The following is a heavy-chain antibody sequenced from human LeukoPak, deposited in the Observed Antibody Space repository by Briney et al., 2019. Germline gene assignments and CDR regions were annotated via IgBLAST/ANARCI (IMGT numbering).Heavy chain of an antibody. Sequence: ASVNVSCKASGYTFTGYYMHWVRQAPGQGLEGMGWINPNSGGTNYAQKFQGRVTMNRDTSISTAYMELSRLRSDDTAVYYCARRGYSGYDYYFDYWGQGTLVTVSS. CDR3: ARRGYSGYDYYFDY. J-gene: IGHJ4*02. D-gene: IGHD5-12*01. CDR2: INPNSGGT. V-gene: IGHV1-2*02. CDR1: GYTFTGYY.